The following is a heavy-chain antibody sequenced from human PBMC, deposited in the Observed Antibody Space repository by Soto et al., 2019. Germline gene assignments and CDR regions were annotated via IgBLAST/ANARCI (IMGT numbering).Heavy chain of an antibody. CDR3: ARDHSGSCDH. V-gene: IGHV1-8*01. Sequence: QVQLVQSGAEVKKPGASVKVSCKASGYTFTSYDINWVRQATGQGLEWMGWMNPNSGNTGYAQKFQGRVTMTRNTSISTAYVELSSLRSEDTAVCDWARDHSGSCDHWGQGSLVTVTS. CDR2: MNPNSGNT. D-gene: IGHD1-26*01. J-gene: IGHJ5*02. CDR1: GYTFTSYD.